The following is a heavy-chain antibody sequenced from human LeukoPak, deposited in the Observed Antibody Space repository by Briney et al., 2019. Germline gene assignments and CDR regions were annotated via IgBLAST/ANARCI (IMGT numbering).Heavy chain of an antibody. D-gene: IGHD1-14*01. J-gene: IGHJ2*01. CDR1: GGSISSYY. Sequence: PSETLSLTCTVSGGSISSYYWSWIRQPPGKGLEWIGYIYYSGSTYYNPSLKSRVTISVDTSKNQFSLKLSSVTAADTAVYYCASSRGSRNWYFDLWGRGTLVTVSS. V-gene: IGHV4-59*12. CDR3: ASSRGSRNWYFDL. CDR2: IYYSGST.